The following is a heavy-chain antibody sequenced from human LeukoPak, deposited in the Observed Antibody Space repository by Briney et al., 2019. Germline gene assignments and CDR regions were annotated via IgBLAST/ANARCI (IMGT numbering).Heavy chain of an antibody. CDR3: AREVEKGALDY. D-gene: IGHD1-26*01. Sequence: GGSLTLSCAASGFAFSTSWMSWIRQTPGKGLEWVGDIKQDGSEKYYVDSVKGRFTISRDNAENSLYLRMNSPRVDDTAVYYCAREVEKGALDYWGQGILVTVSS. CDR2: IKQDGSEK. V-gene: IGHV3-7*01. CDR1: GFAFSTSW. J-gene: IGHJ4*02.